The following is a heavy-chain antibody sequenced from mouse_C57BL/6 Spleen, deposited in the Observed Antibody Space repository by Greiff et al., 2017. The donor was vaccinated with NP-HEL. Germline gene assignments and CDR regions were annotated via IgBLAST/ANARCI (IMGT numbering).Heavy chain of an antibody. CDR1: GYTFTSYW. D-gene: IGHD1-1*01. CDR2: IYPSDSET. V-gene: IGHV1-61*01. CDR3: ARMYYGSTHRYFDV. Sequence: QVQLQQPGAELVRPGSSVKLSCKASGYTFTSYWMDWVKQRPGQGLEGIGNIYPSDSETHYNQKFKDKATLTVDKSSSTAYMQLSSVTSEDSAVCYCARMYYGSTHRYFDVWGTGTTVTVSS. J-gene: IGHJ1*03.